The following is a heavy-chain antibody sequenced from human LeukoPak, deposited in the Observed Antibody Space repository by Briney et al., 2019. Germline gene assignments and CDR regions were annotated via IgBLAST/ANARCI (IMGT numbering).Heavy chain of an antibody. J-gene: IGHJ5*02. CDR2: ISTYNGNT. V-gene: IGHV1-18*01. D-gene: IGHD6-19*01. Sequence: GASVKVSCKASGYTFASYGISWVRQAPGQGLEWMGWISTYNGNTNYAQKLQGRVTMTTDTSTSTACMELRSLRSDDTAVYYCARDFVGIAVAGTGSNWFEPWGQGTLVTVSS. CDR1: GYTFASYG. CDR3: ARDFVGIAVAGTGSNWFEP.